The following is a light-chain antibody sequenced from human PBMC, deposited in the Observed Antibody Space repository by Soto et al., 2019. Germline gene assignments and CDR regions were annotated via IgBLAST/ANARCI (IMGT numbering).Light chain of an antibody. Sequence: VLTQSSATLYSYPVARATLSCRASQSVRSNLAWYQQQPGQAPTLLIYDAATRASGIPARFSVSGSGTDFALTISSLEPQYFAVYYCQQLSNRPPLTVGGGTQVDIK. CDR2: DAA. J-gene: IGKJ4*01. V-gene: IGKV3-11*01. CDR3: QQLSNRPPLT. CDR1: QSVRSN.